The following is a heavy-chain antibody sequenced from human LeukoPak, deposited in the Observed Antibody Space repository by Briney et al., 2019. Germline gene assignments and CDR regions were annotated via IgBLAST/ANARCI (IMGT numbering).Heavy chain of an antibody. V-gene: IGHV3-43*02. CDR1: GLPIADFA. J-gene: IGHJ4*02. CDR3: AKESGKFDY. Sequence: GGSLRLSCVASGLPIADFAMHWVREAPGKGLEWVSLISGDGVSRFYADSVKGRFSISRDNSKNSLYLGMNSLRTEDAAMYYCAKESGKFDYWGQGTLVAVSS. CDR2: ISGDGVSR.